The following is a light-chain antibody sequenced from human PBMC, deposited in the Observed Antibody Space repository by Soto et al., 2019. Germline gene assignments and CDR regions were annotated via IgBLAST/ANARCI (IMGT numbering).Light chain of an antibody. CDR1: QGISSY. V-gene: IGKV1-9*01. CDR2: AAS. J-gene: IGKJ1*01. CDR3: QQLNSYPPWT. Sequence: PLTQSPSSLSASVGDRVTITCRASQGISSYLAWYQQKPGKAPKLLIYAASTLQSGVPSRFSGSGSGTDFTLTISSLQPEDFATYYCQQLNSYPPWTFGQGTKVEIK.